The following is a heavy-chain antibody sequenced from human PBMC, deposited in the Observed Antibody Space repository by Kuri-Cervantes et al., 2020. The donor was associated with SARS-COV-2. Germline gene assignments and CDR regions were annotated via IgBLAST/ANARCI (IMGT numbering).Heavy chain of an antibody. CDR1: GFTLSRYT. Sequence: GESLKISCAASGFTLSRYTMNWVRQAPGKALEWVSSISGSGSYIYYADSVKGRFTISRDSAKNSLYLQMNSLRGEDTAVYYCARVAGQGPIYYYYMDVWGKGTTVTVSS. V-gene: IGHV3-21*01. D-gene: IGHD2-21*01. CDR3: ARVAGQGPIYYYYMDV. CDR2: ISGSGSYI. J-gene: IGHJ6*03.